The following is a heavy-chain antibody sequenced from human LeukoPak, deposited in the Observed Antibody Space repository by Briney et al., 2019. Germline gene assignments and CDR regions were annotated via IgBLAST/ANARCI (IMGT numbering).Heavy chain of an antibody. J-gene: IGHJ4*02. CDR1: GYTFTGYY. D-gene: IGHD6-13*01. V-gene: IGHV1-2*02. CDR2: INPNSGGT. Sequence: ASVKVSCKASGYTFTGYYMHWVRQAPGQGLEWMGWINPNSGGTNYAQKLQGRVTMTRDTSISTAYMEPSRLRSDDTAVYYCARGYLPNSSSWYGAFDYWGQGTLVTVSS. CDR3: ARGYLPNSSSWYGAFDY.